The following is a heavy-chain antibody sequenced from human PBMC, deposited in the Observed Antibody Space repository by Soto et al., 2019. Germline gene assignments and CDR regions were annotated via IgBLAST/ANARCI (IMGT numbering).Heavy chain of an antibody. D-gene: IGHD2-2*01. CDR3: AKDGGLYFSSTSCPYFDY. CDR1: GFTFSSYA. J-gene: IGHJ4*02. CDR2: ISGSGGST. V-gene: IGHV3-23*01. Sequence: GGSLRLSCAASGFTFSSYAMSWVRQAPGKGLEWVSAISGSGGSTYYADSVKGRFTISRDNSKNTLYLQMNSLRAEDTAVYYCAKDGGLYFSSTSCPYFDYWGQGTLVTVSS.